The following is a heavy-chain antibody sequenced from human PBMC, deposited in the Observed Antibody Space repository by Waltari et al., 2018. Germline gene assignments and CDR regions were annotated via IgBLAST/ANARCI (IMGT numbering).Heavy chain of an antibody. Sequence: QLQLVQSGAEVKKPGSSVKVSCKACGGTFSSYAIRWVRQAPGQGLEWMGGIIPIFGTANYAQKFQVTVTITTDESTSTAYMQLISLRSEDTAVYYCARDGGSGRYSSWGQGTLVTVSS. V-gene: IGHV1-69*05. J-gene: IGHJ4*02. D-gene: IGHD1-26*01. CDR3: ARDGGSGRYSS. CDR1: GGTFSSYA. CDR2: IIPIFGTA.